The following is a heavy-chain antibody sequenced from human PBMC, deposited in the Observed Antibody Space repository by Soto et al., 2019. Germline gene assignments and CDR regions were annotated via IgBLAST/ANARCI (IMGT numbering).Heavy chain of an antibody. CDR3: ARTVGAAYYFDF. D-gene: IGHD1-26*01. CDR1: GGTIRSSNYY. J-gene: IGHJ4*02. Sequence: PSETLSLTCTVSGGTIRSSNYYWAWIRQPPGKGLEWIGSIDYSGSTYYNPSLKNRVTISVDTSKNHFSLKLGSVTAADTAVYYCARTVGAAYYFDFWGQGALVTVSS. V-gene: IGHV4-39*02. CDR2: IDYSGST.